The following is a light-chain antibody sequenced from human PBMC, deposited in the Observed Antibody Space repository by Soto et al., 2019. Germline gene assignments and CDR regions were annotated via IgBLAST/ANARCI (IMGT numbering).Light chain of an antibody. CDR2: AAS. Sequence: DIQLTQSPSSLSASIGDRVTIICRASQSISGYLNWYQQKPGKAPKPLIYAASSLQSGVPSRFSGSESGTDFTLTITSLQPEDFATYYCQQGYRNPITFGQGTRLEIK. J-gene: IGKJ5*01. CDR1: QSISGY. CDR3: QQGYRNPIT. V-gene: IGKV1-39*01.